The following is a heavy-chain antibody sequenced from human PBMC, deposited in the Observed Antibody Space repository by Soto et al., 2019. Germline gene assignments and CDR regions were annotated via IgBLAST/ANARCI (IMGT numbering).Heavy chain of an antibody. CDR3: ARHIVATYMTARFNY. D-gene: IGHD5-12*01. Sequence: GESLKISCKTSGYSFLNYWIGWVRQMPGKGLEWMGIIYPGDSDARYSPSFQGQVTISADKSISTVYLQWSSLKASDTAMYYCARHIVATYMTARFNYWGQGTQVTVSS. J-gene: IGHJ4*02. V-gene: IGHV5-51*01. CDR1: GYSFLNYW. CDR2: IYPGDSDA.